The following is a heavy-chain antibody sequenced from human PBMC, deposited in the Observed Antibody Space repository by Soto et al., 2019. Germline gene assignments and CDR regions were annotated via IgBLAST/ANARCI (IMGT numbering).Heavy chain of an antibody. D-gene: IGHD2-8*02. Sequence: QVQLAQSGAEVKKSGSSVKVSCKASGDTFRNYAFGWVRQAPGQGLEWMGNIFPIVGSTNYAQQFRDRLTISADDSASVSYMDRGSLRSDDTAVYYCTTEGVAAMGTGGPAEFWGQGTLVTVS. CDR2: IFPIVGST. V-gene: IGHV1-69*18. CDR1: GDTFRNYA. CDR3: TTEGVAAMGTGGPAEF. J-gene: IGHJ4*02.